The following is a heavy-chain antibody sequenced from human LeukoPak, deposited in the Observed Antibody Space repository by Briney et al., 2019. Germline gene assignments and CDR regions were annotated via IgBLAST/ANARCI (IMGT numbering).Heavy chain of an antibody. D-gene: IGHD5-18*01. J-gene: IGHJ4*02. CDR2: IDPIDSYT. CDR1: GYSFPSYW. Sequence: GESLKISCKASGYSFPSYWITWVRQMPGRGLEWMGGIDPIDSYTTYSPSFQGHVTISADKSIATVYLQWSSLKASDTAMYYCARARVGTAMADFDYWGQGTLVTVSS. CDR3: ARARVGTAMADFDY. V-gene: IGHV5-10-1*01.